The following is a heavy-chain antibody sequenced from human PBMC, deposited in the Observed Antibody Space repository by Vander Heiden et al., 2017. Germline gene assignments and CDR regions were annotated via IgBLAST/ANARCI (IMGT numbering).Heavy chain of an antibody. J-gene: IGHJ2*01. CDR2: ISYDGSNK. V-gene: IGHV3-30*01. Sequence: QVQLVESGGGVVQPGRSLRLSCAASGFTFSSYAMHWVRQAPGKGLEWVAVISYDGSNKYYADSVKGRFTISRDNSKNTLYLQMNSLRAEDTAVYYCARGGLTGDWYFDLWGRGTLVTVSS. CDR3: ARGGLTGDWYFDL. CDR1: GFTFSSYA. D-gene: IGHD7-27*01.